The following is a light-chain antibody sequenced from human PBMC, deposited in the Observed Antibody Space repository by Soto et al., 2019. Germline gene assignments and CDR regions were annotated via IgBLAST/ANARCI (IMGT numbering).Light chain of an antibody. V-gene: IGLV3-21*01. J-gene: IGLJ3*02. Sequence: SSELTQPPSVSVAPGKTASVACGGSNIGSKSVHWYQKKSGQAPVLVMYYDSDRPSGIPERFSGSNSGNTATLTISRVEAGDEADYNCQVWDISGGQVVFGGGTKLPV. CDR2: YDS. CDR3: QVWDISGGQVV. CDR1: NIGSKS.